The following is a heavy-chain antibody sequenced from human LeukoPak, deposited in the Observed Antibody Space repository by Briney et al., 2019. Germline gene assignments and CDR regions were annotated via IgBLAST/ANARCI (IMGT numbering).Heavy chain of an antibody. CDR1: GFTFSRSG. Sequence: PGGSLRLSCATSGFTFSRSGMTWVRQPPGKGLEWVASFDGNADGTHYADSVKGRCTISRDNSKNTVYLQMNSPRAEDTAIYYCVKPRIIGLGWAQFDYWGQGSLVTVSS. CDR2: FDGNADGT. V-gene: IGHV3-23*01. D-gene: IGHD2-15*01. CDR3: VKPRIIGLGWAQFDY. J-gene: IGHJ4*02.